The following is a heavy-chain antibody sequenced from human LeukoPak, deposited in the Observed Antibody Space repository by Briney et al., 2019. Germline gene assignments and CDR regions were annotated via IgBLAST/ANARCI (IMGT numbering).Heavy chain of an antibody. CDR3: ARAPPPGATGTSRFFGY. CDR1: GGSMSSNF. Sequence: PSETLSLTCTVSGGSMSSNFWSWIRQPPGEGLEWTGSVHYSGSTNYNPSLKSRVTISVDTSKNQFSLELNSVTAADTAVYFCARAPPPGATGTSRFFGYWGQGTLVIASS. CDR2: VHYSGST. J-gene: IGHJ4*02. V-gene: IGHV4-59*01. D-gene: IGHD6-13*01.